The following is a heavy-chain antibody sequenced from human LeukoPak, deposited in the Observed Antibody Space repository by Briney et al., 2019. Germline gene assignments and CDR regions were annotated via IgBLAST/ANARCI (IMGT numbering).Heavy chain of an antibody. CDR3: ARDRRGDYYDSSGRRDNWFDP. V-gene: IGHV3-21*01. CDR2: ISSSSSYI. CDR1: GFTFSSYS. D-gene: IGHD3-22*01. Sequence: GGSLRLSCAASGFTFSSYSMNWVRQAPGKGLEWVSSISSSSSYIYYADSVKGRFTISRDSAKNSLYLQMNSLRAEDTAVYYCARDRRGDYYDSSGRRDNWFDPWGQGTLVTVSS. J-gene: IGHJ5*02.